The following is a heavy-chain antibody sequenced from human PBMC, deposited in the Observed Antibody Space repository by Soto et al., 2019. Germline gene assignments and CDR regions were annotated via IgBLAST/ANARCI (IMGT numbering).Heavy chain of an antibody. V-gene: IGHV1-46*01. CDR2: INPSGGST. CDR3: ARDSRPRGQYYYDSTGYYWFDY. Sequence: GASVKVSCKASGYTFTSYYMHWVRQAPGQGLEWMGIINPSGGSTNYAQKFQGRVTMTRDTSTSTVYMELSSLRSEDTAVYYCARDSRPRGQYYYDSTGYYWFDYWGQGTLVTVSS. D-gene: IGHD3-22*01. J-gene: IGHJ4*02. CDR1: GYTFTSYY.